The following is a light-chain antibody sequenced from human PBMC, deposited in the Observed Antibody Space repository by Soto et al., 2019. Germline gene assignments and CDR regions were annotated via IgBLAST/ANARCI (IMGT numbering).Light chain of an antibody. Sequence: DTQMTNSPSAVRRSVGDRVTITSRASQSVRSWLAWYQQKPGGAPKFLIYDASSLESGVPSRFSGSGSGTEFTLTISSLQPEDFATYFCQHAFSPEWTFGEGTKVDIK. CDR3: QHAFSPEWT. CDR1: QSVRSW. J-gene: IGKJ1*01. CDR2: DAS. V-gene: IGKV1-5*01.